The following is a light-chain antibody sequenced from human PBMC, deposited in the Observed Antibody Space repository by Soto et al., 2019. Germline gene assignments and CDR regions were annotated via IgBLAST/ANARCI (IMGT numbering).Light chain of an antibody. CDR3: QQYNSYSAT. Sequence: DIQMTQSPSTLSSSVVYRVTITCRSSQSISSWLAWYQQKPGKAPKLLIYDASSLESGVPSRFSGSGSGTEFTLTISSLQPDDFATYYCQQYNSYSATFGQGTKVEIK. CDR1: QSISSW. V-gene: IGKV1-5*01. J-gene: IGKJ1*01. CDR2: DAS.